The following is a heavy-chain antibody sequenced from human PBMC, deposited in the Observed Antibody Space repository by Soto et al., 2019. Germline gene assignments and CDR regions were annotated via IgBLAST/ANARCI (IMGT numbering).Heavy chain of an antibody. D-gene: IGHD1-26*01. J-gene: IGHJ4*02. CDR3: GRGRSGQIVIFY. V-gene: IGHV1-2*02. CDR2: IGPESGAT. CDR1: GYTFSGHY. Sequence: XSVKVSCKTSGYTFSGHYIHWVRQAPQQGPEWMGEIGPESGATRYAEKFRGRVTMTMDTSITTVYMELRNLRPDDTAVYYCGRGRSGQIVIFYWGQGTPVTVSS.